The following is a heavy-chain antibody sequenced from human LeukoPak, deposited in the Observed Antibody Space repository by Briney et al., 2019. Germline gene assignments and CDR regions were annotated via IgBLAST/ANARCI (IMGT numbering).Heavy chain of an antibody. CDR3: AHSPPLVVVAATFDY. V-gene: IGHV2-5*02. D-gene: IGHD2-15*01. Sequence: APTPENATQTLTLSFTISVFSVSINGVSVGWIRQPPGKALEWLALIYWDDDRRYSPSLESRLTITNDTSKNQVVLTMTKMDPVDTATYYCAHSPPLVVVAATFDYWGQGTLVTVSS. J-gene: IGHJ4*02. CDR1: VFSVSINGVS. CDR2: IYWDDDR.